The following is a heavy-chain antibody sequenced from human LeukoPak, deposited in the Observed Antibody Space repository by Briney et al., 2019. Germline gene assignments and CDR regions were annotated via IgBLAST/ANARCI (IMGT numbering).Heavy chain of an antibody. CDR1: GGSISSYY. Sequence: SETLSLTCTVSGGSISSYYWSWIRQPPGKGLEWIGYIYYSRSTNYNPSLKSRVTISVDTSKNQFSLKLSSVTAADTAVYYCAREKDYDCFDYWGQGTLVTVSS. D-gene: IGHD5-12*01. CDR3: AREKDYDCFDY. V-gene: IGHV4-59*01. J-gene: IGHJ4*02. CDR2: IYYSRST.